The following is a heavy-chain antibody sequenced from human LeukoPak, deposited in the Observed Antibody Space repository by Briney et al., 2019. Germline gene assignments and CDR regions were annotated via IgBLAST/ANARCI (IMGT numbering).Heavy chain of an antibody. V-gene: IGHV3-23*01. CDR2: IRGSGGST. CDR3: AKAQLSTVTHYYYYGMDV. CDR1: GFTFTSYA. Sequence: GGSLRLSCAASGFTFTSYAMSWVRQAPGKGLEWVSAIRGSGGSTYYAESVKGRFTISRDNSKNTPYLQMNSLRAEDTAVYYCAKAQLSTVTHYYYYGMDVWGQGTTVTVSS. D-gene: IGHD4-17*01. J-gene: IGHJ6*02.